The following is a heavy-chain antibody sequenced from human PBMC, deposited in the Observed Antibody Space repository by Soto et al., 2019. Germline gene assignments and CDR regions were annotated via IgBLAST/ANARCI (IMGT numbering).Heavy chain of an antibody. CDR2: IDDSGST. CDR1: GGSVSSLSHC. V-gene: IGHV4-61*01. Sequence: SETLSLTCTVSGGSVSSLSHCWSWIRQPPGKGLEWIGYIDDSGSTSYNPSLKSRVTISVDTSKNHFSLNLRSVTAADTAVYYCARAARHITVFGVVIRDYNWFDPWGQGTLVTVSS. CDR3: ARAARHITVFGVVIRDYNWFDP. J-gene: IGHJ5*02. D-gene: IGHD3-3*01.